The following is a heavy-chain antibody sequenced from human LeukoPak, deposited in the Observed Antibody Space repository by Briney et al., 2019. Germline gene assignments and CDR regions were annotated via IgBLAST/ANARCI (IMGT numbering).Heavy chain of an antibody. D-gene: IGHD3-3*01. V-gene: IGHV4-39*07. Sequence: SETLSLTCTVSGGSISSSDFYWGLIRQPPGKGLEWIGRISYSGTSYYDPSLKRRITISVDTSNNQFSLKLSSVTAADTAVYYCARAGDFWSGYYPYYFDYWGQGTLVTVSS. CDR2: ISYSGTS. J-gene: IGHJ4*02. CDR3: ARAGDFWSGYYPYYFDY. CDR1: GGSISSSDFY.